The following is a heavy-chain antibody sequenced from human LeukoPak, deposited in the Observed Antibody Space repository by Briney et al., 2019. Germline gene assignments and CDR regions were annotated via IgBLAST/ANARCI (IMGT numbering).Heavy chain of an antibody. CDR1: GFTFSSYW. CDR2: IKRDGSDK. CDR3: ARVRYYVSGSYSGDYYYYMDV. Sequence: GGSLRLSCAASGFTFSSYWMTWVRQAPGKGPEWVANIKRDGSDKHYLDSVKGRFTISRDNAKNSLYLQMSSLRAEDTAVYYCARVRYYVSGSYSGDYYYYMDVWGKGTTVTISS. D-gene: IGHD3-10*01. V-gene: IGHV3-7*01. J-gene: IGHJ6*03.